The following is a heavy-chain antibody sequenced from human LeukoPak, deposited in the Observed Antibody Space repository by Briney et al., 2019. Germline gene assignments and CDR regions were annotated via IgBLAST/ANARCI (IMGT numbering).Heavy chain of an antibody. CDR3: AKCGNSGCHLLDY. V-gene: IGHV3-30*18. Sequence: GGSLRLSCAASGFTFSSYGMHWVRQAPGKGLEWVAVISYDGSNKYYTDSVKGRFTISRDNSTRTLYLQMDSLRAEDTAVYYCAKCGNSGCHLLDYWGQGTLVTVSS. J-gene: IGHJ4*02. CDR1: GFTFSSYG. CDR2: ISYDGSNK. D-gene: IGHD5-12*01.